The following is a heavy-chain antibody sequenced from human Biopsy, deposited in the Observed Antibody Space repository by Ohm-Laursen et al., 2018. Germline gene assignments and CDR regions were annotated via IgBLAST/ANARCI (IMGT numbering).Heavy chain of an antibody. D-gene: IGHD6-13*01. J-gene: IGHJ5*02. CDR3: AGGAAKGYPYDH. CDR2: IIPTFDTP. CDR1: GRTFTSYV. V-gene: IGHV1-69*06. Sequence: SVTVSCKTSGRTFTSYVITWVRQAPGHGLEWMGRIIPTFDTPTYAPDFQGRVTFTADKSTGTATLDLRSLTSEDTAVYYRAGGAAKGYPYDHWGQGTLVTVSS.